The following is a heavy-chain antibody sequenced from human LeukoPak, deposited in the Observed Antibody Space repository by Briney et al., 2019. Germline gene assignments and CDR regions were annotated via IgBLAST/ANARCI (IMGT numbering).Heavy chain of an antibody. CDR2: ISSSSYM. CDR1: GFTFSSYN. V-gene: IGHV3-21*01. Sequence: PGGSLRLSCAASGFTFSSYNMNWVRPAPGKGLEWVSSISSSSYMYYADSLKGRFTISRDNAKNSLYLQMNSLRAEDTAIYYCARDGGLGRTNSFDIWGQGTMVTVSS. CDR3: ARDGGLGRTNSFDI. D-gene: IGHD3-16*01. J-gene: IGHJ3*02.